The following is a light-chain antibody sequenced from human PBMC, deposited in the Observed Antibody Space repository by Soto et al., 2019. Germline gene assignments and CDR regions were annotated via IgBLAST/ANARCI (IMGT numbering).Light chain of an antibody. CDR3: QQYGSSLGFT. J-gene: IGKJ3*01. CDR1: QSVSSSY. Sequence: EIVLTQSPGTLSLSPGERATLSCRASQSVSSSYLGWYQQKPGQAPRLLIYGASSRATGIPDRFSGSGSGTDFTLTISRLEPEVFAVYYCQQYGSSLGFTFGPGTKVDIK. CDR2: GAS. V-gene: IGKV3-20*01.